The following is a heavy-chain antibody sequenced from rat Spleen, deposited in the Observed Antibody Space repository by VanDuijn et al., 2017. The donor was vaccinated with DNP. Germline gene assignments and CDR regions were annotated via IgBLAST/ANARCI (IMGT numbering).Heavy chain of an antibody. V-gene: IGHV3-3*01. Sequence: EVQLQESGPGLLKPSQSLSLTCSVTGYSITSSSRWNWIRKFPGNKLEWMGSVNSAGSTNYNPSLKSRISITRDTSKNQFFLHLSSVTTEDTATYYCARWPGYNPPYAMDAWGQGTSVTVSS. CDR1: GYSITSSSR. CDR2: VNSAGST. CDR3: ARWPGYNPPYAMDA. D-gene: IGHD1-4*01. J-gene: IGHJ4*01.